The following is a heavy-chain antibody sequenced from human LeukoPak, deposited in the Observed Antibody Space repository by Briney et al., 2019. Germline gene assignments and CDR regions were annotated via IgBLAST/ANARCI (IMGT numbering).Heavy chain of an antibody. V-gene: IGHV3-21*01. CDR1: GFTFSSYT. CDR2: ISSSSSYI. Sequence: GGSLRLSCASSGFTFSSYTINWVRQAPGKGLEWVSSISSSSSYIYYADSVKGRFTISRDNAKNSLYLQMNSLRAEDTAVYYCARHSLAVAGGCFDYWGQGTLVTVPS. CDR3: ARHSLAVAGGCFDY. J-gene: IGHJ4*02. D-gene: IGHD6-19*01.